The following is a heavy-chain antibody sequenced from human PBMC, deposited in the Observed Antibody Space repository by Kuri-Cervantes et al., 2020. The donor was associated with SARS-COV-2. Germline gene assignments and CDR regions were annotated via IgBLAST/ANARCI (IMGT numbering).Heavy chain of an antibody. V-gene: IGHV1-2*02. Sequence: ASVKVSCKASGYTFSSYGINWVRQAPGQGLEWMGWINPNNGGKNYGQNFQGRVTMTRDTSINTAYLELSRLGSDDTALYYCARGYYVLRFLEIDFWGQGTLVTVSS. D-gene: IGHD3-3*01. CDR3: ARGYYVLRFLEIDF. CDR2: INPNNGGK. CDR1: GYTFSSYG. J-gene: IGHJ4*02.